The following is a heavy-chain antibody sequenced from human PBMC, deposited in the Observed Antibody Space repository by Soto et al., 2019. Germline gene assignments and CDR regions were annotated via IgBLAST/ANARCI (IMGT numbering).Heavy chain of an antibody. D-gene: IGHD1-1*01. CDR3: VRDRGYPDSFDV. J-gene: IGHJ3*01. V-gene: IGHV3-66*01. CDR2: IYSGGST. CDR1: GFNVSSNY. Sequence: GGSLRLSCTASGFNVSSNYMSWVRQAPGKGLEWVSVIYSGGSTYYADSVKGRFTISRGNSKNTLYLQMHSLRAEDTALYFCVRDRGYPDSFDVWGRGTMVTVSS.